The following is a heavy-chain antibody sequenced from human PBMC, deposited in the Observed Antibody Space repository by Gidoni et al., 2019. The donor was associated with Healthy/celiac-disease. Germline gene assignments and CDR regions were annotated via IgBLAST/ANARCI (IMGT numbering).Heavy chain of an antibody. CDR2: INWNGGST. V-gene: IGHV3-20*04. CDR1: GFPFDDLG. CDR3: ARGMGATPFDY. J-gene: IGHJ4*02. D-gene: IGHD1-26*01. Sequence: EVQLVESGGGVVRPGGSLSLSCSASGFPFDDLGMSWVRQVPGKGLEWVSGINWNGGSTGYADSVKGRFTISRDNAKNSLYLQMNSLRAEDTALYYCARGMGATPFDYWGQGTPVTVSS.